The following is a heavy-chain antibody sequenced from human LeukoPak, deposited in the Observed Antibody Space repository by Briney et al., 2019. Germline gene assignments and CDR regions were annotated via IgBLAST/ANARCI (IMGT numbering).Heavy chain of an antibody. D-gene: IGHD6-19*01. V-gene: IGHV3-48*03. CDR3: ARDVGFNNGWPA. Sequence: GGSLRLSCLASGFSFKTHEMKWVRQATGKGLEWVSYISVGGSDEDYADSVKGRFSISRDNAKNSLFLQMNSLRVEDTAVYYCARDVGFNNGWPAWGQGTLVTVSS. CDR1: GFSFKTHE. J-gene: IGHJ5*02. CDR2: ISVGGSDE.